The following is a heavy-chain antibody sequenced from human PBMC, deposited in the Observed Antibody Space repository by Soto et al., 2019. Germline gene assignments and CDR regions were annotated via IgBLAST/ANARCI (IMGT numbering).Heavy chain of an antibody. V-gene: IGHV1-18*04. CDR1: GYTFTSYG. J-gene: IGHJ5*02. CDR2: ISAYNGNT. CDR3: ARVKISDFWSGYSYNWFDT. Sequence: ASVKVSCKASGYTFTSYGISWVRQAPGQGLEWMGWISAYNGNTNYAQKLQGRVTMTTDTSTSTAYMELRSLRSDDTAVYYCARVKISDFWSGYSYNWFDTWGQGTLVTVSS. D-gene: IGHD3-3*01.